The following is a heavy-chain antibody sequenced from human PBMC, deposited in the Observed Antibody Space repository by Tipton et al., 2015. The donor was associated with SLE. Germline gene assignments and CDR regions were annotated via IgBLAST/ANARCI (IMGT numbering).Heavy chain of an antibody. J-gene: IGHJ6*02. CDR1: GFTVSSNY. CDR2: IYSGGST. D-gene: IGHD2-2*01. CDR3: ASSPGYCSSTSCYLYYYYGMDV. Sequence: SLRLSCAASGFTVSSNYMSWVRQAPGKGLEWVSVIYSGGSTYYADSVKGRFTISRDNSKNTPYLQMNSLRAEDTAVYYCASSPGYCSSTSCYLYYYYGMDVWGQGTTVTVSS. V-gene: IGHV3-66*02.